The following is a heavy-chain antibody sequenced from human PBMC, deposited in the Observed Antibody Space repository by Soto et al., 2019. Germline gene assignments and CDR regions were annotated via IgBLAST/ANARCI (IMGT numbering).Heavy chain of an antibody. V-gene: IGHV3-7*01. CDR2: INTDGSAK. D-gene: IGHD1-26*01. CDR1: GFTFSSVW. CDR3: VKDGGYYRFES. J-gene: IGHJ4*02. Sequence: EVQLVESGGDLVQPGGSLRLSCAASGFTFSSVWMGWVRQAPEKGLEWVAMINTDGSAKTSVDSLKGRFTISRDNAKNSLFLQMNSLRAEDTAVYYCVKDGGYYRFESWGQGTLVTVSS.